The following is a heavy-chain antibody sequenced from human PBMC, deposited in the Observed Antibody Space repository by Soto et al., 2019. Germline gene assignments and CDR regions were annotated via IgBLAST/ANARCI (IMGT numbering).Heavy chain of an antibody. D-gene: IGHD6-19*01. CDR3: AREKWLVRRNDPFDI. V-gene: IGHV1-46*01. CDR2: INPNGGST. Sequence: QVQLVQSGAEVKKPGASVKVSCKASGYTFINYYMHWVRQAPGQGLEWMGIINPNGGSTTYAQKFQGRVTLTRDTSTNTVNVELSILRAEDTAVYYCAREKWLVRRNDPFDIWGQGTMVTVSS. CDR1: GYTFINYY. J-gene: IGHJ3*02.